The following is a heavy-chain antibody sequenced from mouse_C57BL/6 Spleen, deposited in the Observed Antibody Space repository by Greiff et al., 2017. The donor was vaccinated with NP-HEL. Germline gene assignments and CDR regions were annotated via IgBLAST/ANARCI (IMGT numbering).Heavy chain of an antibody. J-gene: IGHJ4*01. CDR2: INPNNGGT. CDR1: GYTFTDYN. Sequence: EVQLQQSGPELVKPGASVKIPCKASGYTFTDYNMDWVKQSHGKSLEWIGDINPNNGGTNYNQKFKGKATLTVDKSSSTAYMELRSLTSEDTAVDYCARSYYGNSNYAMDYWGQGTSVTVSS. D-gene: IGHD2-1*01. V-gene: IGHV1-18*01. CDR3: ARSYYGNSNYAMDY.